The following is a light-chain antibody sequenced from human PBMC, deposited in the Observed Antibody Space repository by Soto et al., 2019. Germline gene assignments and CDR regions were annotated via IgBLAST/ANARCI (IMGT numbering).Light chain of an antibody. Sequence: DIVMTQSPDSLAVSLGERATFNCKSSQSALYSSNNKNYLAWYQQKPGQPPKLLIYWASTRESGVPDRFSGSGSGTDFTLTISSLQAEDVAVYYCQQYYSTPWTFGQGTKVDIK. V-gene: IGKV4-1*01. CDR1: QSALYSSNNKNY. CDR2: WAS. CDR3: QQYYSTPWT. J-gene: IGKJ1*01.